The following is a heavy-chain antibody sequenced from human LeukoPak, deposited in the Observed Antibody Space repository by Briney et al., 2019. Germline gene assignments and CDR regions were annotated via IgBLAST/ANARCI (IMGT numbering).Heavy chain of an antibody. CDR2: ISGSGGST. CDR3: ARHIDSHDAFDI. J-gene: IGHJ3*02. CDR1: GFTFSSYA. Sequence: GRSLRLSCAASGFTFSSYAMSWVRQAPGKGLEWVSAISGSGGSTYYADSVKGRFTISRDNSKNTLYLQMNSLRAEDTAVYYCARHIDSHDAFDIWGQGTMVTVSS. V-gene: IGHV3-23*01. D-gene: IGHD2-15*01.